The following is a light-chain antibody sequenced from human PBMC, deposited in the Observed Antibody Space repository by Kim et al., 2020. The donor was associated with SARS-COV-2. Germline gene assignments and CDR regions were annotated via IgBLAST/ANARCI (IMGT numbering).Light chain of an antibody. J-gene: IGLJ3*02. CDR1: SSTIGRNS. CDR2: TNN. CDR3: EAWDDSLSAWV. Sequence: GQRVTISCSRSSSTIGRNSVYWYHQLPGTAPHVLTYTNNQRPSGVPDRFSGSKSGTSASLAISGLRSEDEADYYCEAWDDSLSAWVFGGGTKLTVL. V-gene: IGLV1-47*01.